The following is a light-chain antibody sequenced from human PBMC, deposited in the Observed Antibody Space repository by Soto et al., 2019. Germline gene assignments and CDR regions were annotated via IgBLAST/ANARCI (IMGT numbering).Light chain of an antibody. CDR3: SSYAGNCNDV. CDR1: SSDVGAYKF. Sequence: QSVLTQPPSASGSPGQSVTISCTGTSSDVGAYKFVSWYQQNPGKAPKLIIYDVTKRPTGDPARFSGSKSGNTASLTVSGLQAEEEVDYFCSSYAGNCNDVVGRGTKVTV. V-gene: IGLV2-8*01. CDR2: DVT. J-gene: IGLJ1*01.